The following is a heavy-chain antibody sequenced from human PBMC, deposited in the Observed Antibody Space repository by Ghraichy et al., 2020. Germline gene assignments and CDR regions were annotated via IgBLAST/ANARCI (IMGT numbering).Heavy chain of an antibody. CDR1: GGSIINYY. CDR2: IDYSGNT. J-gene: IGHJ4*02. V-gene: IGHV4-59*01. CDR3: ARTSYYASGSFSSFDY. Sequence: SQTLSLTCTVSGGSIINYYWTWIRQPPGKGLEWIGYIDYSGNTNYNPSLKSRVTISVDTSKNQFSLRLSSVTAADTAVYYCARTSYYASGSFSSFDYWGQGTLVTVSS. D-gene: IGHD3-10*01.